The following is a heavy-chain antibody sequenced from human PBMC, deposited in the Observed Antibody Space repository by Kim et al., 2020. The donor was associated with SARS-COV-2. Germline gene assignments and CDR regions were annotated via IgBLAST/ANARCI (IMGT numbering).Heavy chain of an antibody. CDR1: GFTFSDYS. J-gene: IGHJ4*02. D-gene: IGHD1-1*01. Sequence: GSLRLSCVASGFTFSDYSMNWVRQAPGKGLEWVSFISGGGTHYADSVKGRFTISRDNAKNSLFLQMNSLRAEDTAVYYCVRDHNWAFDFWGQGHLVTVSS. V-gene: IGHV3-48*04. CDR2: ISGGGT. CDR3: VRDHNWAFDF.